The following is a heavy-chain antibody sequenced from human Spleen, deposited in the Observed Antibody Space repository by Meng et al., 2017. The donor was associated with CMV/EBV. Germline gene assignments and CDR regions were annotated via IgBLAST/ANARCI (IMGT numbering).Heavy chain of an antibody. J-gene: IGHJ4*02. V-gene: IGHV3-72*01. CDR1: GFTFSTYS. D-gene: IGHD2-2*02. Sequence: GESLKISCAASGFTFSTYSMNWVRQAPGKGLEWVGRTRNKANSYTAEYAASVKGRFTISRDDSKNSLYLQMNNLKTEDTAVYYCAREGLYCSSTSCYTRYYFAYWGQGTLVTVSS. CDR3: AREGLYCSSTSCYTRYYFAY. CDR2: TRNKANSYTA.